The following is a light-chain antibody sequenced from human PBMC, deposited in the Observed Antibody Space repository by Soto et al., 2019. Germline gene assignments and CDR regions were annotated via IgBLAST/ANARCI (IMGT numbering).Light chain of an antibody. CDR3: QQYNNWPRT. J-gene: IGKJ2*01. CDR1: QSVSSN. CDR2: GAS. Sequence: EIVMPQSPATLSVSPGERATVSCRASQSVSSNLAWYQQKPGQAPRLLISGASTSASGIPARFSGSGSGTEFTLTIGSLQSEDLAVYYCQQYNNWPRTFGQGNKLEIK. V-gene: IGKV3-15*01.